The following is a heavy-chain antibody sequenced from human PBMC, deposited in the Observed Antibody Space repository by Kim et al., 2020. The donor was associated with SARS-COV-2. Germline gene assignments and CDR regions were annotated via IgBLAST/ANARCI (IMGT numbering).Heavy chain of an antibody. Sequence: GGSLRLSCAASGFTFSSYAMSWVRQAPGKGLEWVSAISGSGGSTYYADSVKGRFTISRDNSKNTLYLQMNSLRAEDTAVYYCATTLAVAGSYFDYWGQGTLVTVSS. CDR1: GFTFSSYA. J-gene: IGHJ4*02. D-gene: IGHD6-19*01. CDR2: ISGSGGST. CDR3: ATTLAVAGSYFDY. V-gene: IGHV3-23*01.